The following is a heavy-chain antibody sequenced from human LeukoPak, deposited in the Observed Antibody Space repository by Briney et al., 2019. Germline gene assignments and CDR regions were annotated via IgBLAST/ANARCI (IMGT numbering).Heavy chain of an antibody. Sequence: GGSLRLSCAASGFTFSSYSMNWVRQAPGKGLEWVSSISSSSSYIYYADSVNGRFTISRDNAKNSLYLQMNSLRAEDTAVYYCARDGGSSWYPFDYWGQGTLVTDSS. D-gene: IGHD6-13*01. CDR1: GFTFSSYS. CDR3: ARDGGSSWYPFDY. J-gene: IGHJ4*02. V-gene: IGHV3-21*01. CDR2: ISSSSSYI.